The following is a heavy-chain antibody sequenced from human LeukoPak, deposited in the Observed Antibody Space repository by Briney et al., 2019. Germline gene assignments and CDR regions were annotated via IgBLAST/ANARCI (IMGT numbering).Heavy chain of an antibody. V-gene: IGHV3-74*01. D-gene: IGHD4-17*01. CDR1: GFTLRNYW. CDR2: ISGDGSVT. CDR3: ASDYGDYVYYFDY. Sequence: PGGSLRLSCTASGFTLRNYWMHWVRQVPGKRLVWVSRISGDGSVTNYADSVQGRLTISRDNAKNTLYLQMNSLRAEDTAVHYCASDYGDYVYYFDYWGQGTLVPVSS. J-gene: IGHJ4*02.